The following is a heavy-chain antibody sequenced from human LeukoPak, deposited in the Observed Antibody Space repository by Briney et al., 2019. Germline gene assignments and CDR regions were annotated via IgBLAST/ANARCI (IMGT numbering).Heavy chain of an antibody. CDR3: ARAGGSGSSKD. J-gene: IGHJ4*02. D-gene: IGHD3-10*01. V-gene: IGHV1-8*02. Sequence: ASVKVSCKTSGYSFTGYYMHWVRQAPGQGLEWMGSINPSSSNTGYAQKFQGRVTMTRNTSISTAYMELSSLRSEDTAVYYCARAGGSGSSKDWGQGTLVTVSS. CDR1: GYSFTGYY. CDR2: INPSSSNT.